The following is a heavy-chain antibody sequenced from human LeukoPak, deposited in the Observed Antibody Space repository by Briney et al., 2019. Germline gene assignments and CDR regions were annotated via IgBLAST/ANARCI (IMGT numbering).Heavy chain of an antibody. D-gene: IGHD6-19*01. CDR1: GFTFSSYG. J-gene: IGHJ4*02. V-gene: IGHV3-30*18. CDR3: AKGYSSGWYTRPDY. Sequence: GGPLRLSCAACGFTFSSYGMHWVRQAPGKGLEWVAVISSDGSNKYYADSVKGRFTISRDNSKNTLYLQMNSLRAEDTAVYYCAKGYSSGWYTRPDYWGQGTLVTVSS. CDR2: ISSDGSNK.